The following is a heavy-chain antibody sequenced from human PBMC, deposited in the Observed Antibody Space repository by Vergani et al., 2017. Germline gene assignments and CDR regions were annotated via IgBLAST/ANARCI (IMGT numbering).Heavy chain of an antibody. Sequence: QVQLQESGPGLVQPSETLSLICDVFDFISNGHYWGWIRQSPEKGLEWVGSLYASGRTYYSPSLKSRVAISIDTSKNHFSLRLSSVTAADTAVYYCARHLRGYSYGVFYYWGQGREVTVSS. V-gene: IGHV4-38-2*01. CDR3: ARHLRGYSYGVFYY. CDR1: DFISNGHY. D-gene: IGHD5-18*01. CDR2: LYASGRT. J-gene: IGHJ4*02.